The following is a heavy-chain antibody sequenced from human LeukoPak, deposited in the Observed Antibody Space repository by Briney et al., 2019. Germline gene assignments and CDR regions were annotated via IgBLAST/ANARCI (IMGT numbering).Heavy chain of an antibody. CDR3: ARDVGYYSNSDYYMDV. Sequence: SETLSLTCTVSGGYISSYYWSWIRQPPGEGLEWVGYVYYTGSTNYNPSLKSRVTISVETSKKQFSLKLSSVTAADTAVYYCARDVGYYSNSDYYMDVWGKGTTVTVSS. CDR1: GGYISSYY. J-gene: IGHJ6*03. D-gene: IGHD4-11*01. V-gene: IGHV4-59*01. CDR2: VYYTGST.